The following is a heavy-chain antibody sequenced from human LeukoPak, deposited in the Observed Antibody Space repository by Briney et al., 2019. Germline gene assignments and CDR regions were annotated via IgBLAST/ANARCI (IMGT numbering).Heavy chain of an antibody. Sequence: GGSLRLSCAASGFTFSSYGMHWVRQAPGKGLEWVAVIWYDGSNKYYADSVKGRFTISRDNSKNTLYLQMNSLRAEDTAVYYCARGRGITDPFDYWGQGTLVTVSS. J-gene: IGHJ4*02. CDR3: ARGRGITDPFDY. V-gene: IGHV3-33*01. CDR1: GFTFSSYG. CDR2: IWYDGSNK. D-gene: IGHD1-20*01.